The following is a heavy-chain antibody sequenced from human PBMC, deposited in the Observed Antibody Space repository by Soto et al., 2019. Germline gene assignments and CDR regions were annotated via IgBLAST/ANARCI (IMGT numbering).Heavy chain of an antibody. Sequence: ASVKVSCKASGYSFTDYHIHWVRQAPGQGLEWLGRINPKSGGTSTAQKFQGWVTMTTDTSISTASWELTRLTSDDTAIYYCARGDSTDCSNGVCSFFYNHDMDVWGQGTTVTVSS. CDR2: INPKSGGT. CDR3: ARGDSTDCSNGVCSFFYNHDMDV. CDR1: GYSFTDYH. J-gene: IGHJ6*02. V-gene: IGHV1-2*04. D-gene: IGHD2-8*01.